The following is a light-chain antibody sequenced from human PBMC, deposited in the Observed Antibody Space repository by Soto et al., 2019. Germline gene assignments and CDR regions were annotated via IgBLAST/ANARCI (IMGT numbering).Light chain of an antibody. CDR2: WAS. CDR3: QQYYDTPWT. Sequence: DIEMTQSPDSLAVSLGERATINCKSSQSILYSSNNNNYLAWYQQKSGQSPKLLIYWASTRESGVPDRFSGSGSGTDFTLTISSLQAEDVAVYYCQQYYDTPWTFGQGTKVEIK. J-gene: IGKJ1*01. CDR1: QSILYSSNNNNY. V-gene: IGKV4-1*01.